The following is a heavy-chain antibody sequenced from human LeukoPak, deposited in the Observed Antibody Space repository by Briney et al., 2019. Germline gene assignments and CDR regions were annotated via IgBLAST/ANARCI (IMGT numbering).Heavy chain of an antibody. CDR2: ISSNGGST. CDR1: GFSFSSYA. J-gene: IGHJ4*02. Sequence: GGSLRLSCAASGFSFSSYALYWVRQAPGKGLEYVSAISSNGGSTYYGNSVKGRFTISRDNSKNTLFLQMGSLRAEDKAIYYCARGRTYYYERSDYYRPASFDYWGQGTRVTVSS. CDR3: ARGRTYYYERSDYYRPASFDY. V-gene: IGHV3-64*01. D-gene: IGHD3-22*01.